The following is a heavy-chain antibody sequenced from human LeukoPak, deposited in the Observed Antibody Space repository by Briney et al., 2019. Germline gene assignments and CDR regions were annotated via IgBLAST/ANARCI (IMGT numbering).Heavy chain of an antibody. J-gene: IGHJ5*02. CDR1: GFTFSSYG. Sequence: GGSLRLSCAASGFTFSSYGMHWVRQAPGKGLERVAVIWYDGSNKYYADSVKGRFTISRDNSKNTLYLQMNSLRAEDTAVYYCAKDRGRFGVVRNWFDPWGQGTLVTVSS. CDR3: AKDRGRFGVVRNWFDP. CDR2: IWYDGSNK. D-gene: IGHD3-3*01. V-gene: IGHV3-33*06.